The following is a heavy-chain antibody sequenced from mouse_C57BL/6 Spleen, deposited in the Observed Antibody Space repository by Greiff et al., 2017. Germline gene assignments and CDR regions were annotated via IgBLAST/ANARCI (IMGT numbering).Heavy chain of an antibody. V-gene: IGHV1-4*01. CDR3: ARDDYDVGIAY. J-gene: IGHJ3*01. Sequence: QVQLQQSGAELARPGASVKMSCKASGYTFTSYTMHWVKQRPGQGLEWIGYINPSSGYTKYNQKFKDKATLTADKSSSTAYMQLSSLTSEDSAVYYCARDDYDVGIAYWGQGTLVTVSA. CDR2: INPSSGYT. D-gene: IGHD2-4*01. CDR1: GYTFTSYT.